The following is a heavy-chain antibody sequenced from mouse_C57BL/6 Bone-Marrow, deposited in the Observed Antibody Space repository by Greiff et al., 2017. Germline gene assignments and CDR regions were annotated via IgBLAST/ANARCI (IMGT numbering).Heavy chain of an antibody. CDR1: GFSLTSYG. CDR3: ARNYDYGNSYWYFDV. V-gene: IGHV2-2*01. CDR2: RWSGGST. J-gene: IGHJ1*03. Sequence: VKLMESGPGLVQPSQSLSITCTVSGFSLTSYGVHWVRQSPGKGLEWLGVRWSGGSTDYNAAFISRLSISKDNSKSQVFFKMNSLQAGDTAIDYCARNYDYGNSYWYFDVWGTGTTVTVSS. D-gene: IGHD2-1*01.